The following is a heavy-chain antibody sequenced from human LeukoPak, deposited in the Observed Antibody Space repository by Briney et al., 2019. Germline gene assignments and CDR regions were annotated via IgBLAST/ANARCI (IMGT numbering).Heavy chain of an antibody. D-gene: IGHD3-3*01. V-gene: IGHV4-34*01. Sequence: SETLSLTCAVYGGSFSVFYWSWIRQPPGKGLEWIGEINHSGSTNYNPSLKSRVTISVDTSKNQFSLKLSSVTAADTAVYYCARGHYDFWRGPFDPWGQGTLVTVSS. CDR3: ARGHYDFWRGPFDP. CDR1: GGSFSVFY. J-gene: IGHJ5*02. CDR2: INHSGST.